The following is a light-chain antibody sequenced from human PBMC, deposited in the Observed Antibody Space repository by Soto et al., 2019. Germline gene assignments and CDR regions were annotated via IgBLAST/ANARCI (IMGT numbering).Light chain of an antibody. V-gene: IGLV2-14*01. CDR2: EVT. Sequence: QSALAQPASVSGSPGQSITISCTGTSTDVGAYNYVAWYQQHPGKAPKLIIYEVTNRPSGVSYRFSASKSGNTASLTISGLHSEDEADYYWISYTGKSASYVFGTGAKVTVL. CDR1: STDVGAYNY. J-gene: IGLJ1*01. CDR3: ISYTGKSASYV.